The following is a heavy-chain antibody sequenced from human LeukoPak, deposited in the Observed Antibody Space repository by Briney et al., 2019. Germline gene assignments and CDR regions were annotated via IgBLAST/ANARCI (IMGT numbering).Heavy chain of an antibody. CDR3: TAGGVYSLLDH. J-gene: IGHJ4*02. V-gene: IGHV1-24*01. CDR2: FDPEGGEA. Sequence: GASLKVSCKVSGDTLSELSMHWLRQAPGKGLEWMGGFDPEGGEAIYAQKFQGRLTMTEDTSTDTAYMDLRSLRSDDTAVYYCTAGGVYSLLDHWGQGTQVTVSS. D-gene: IGHD5/OR15-5a*01. CDR1: GDTLSELS.